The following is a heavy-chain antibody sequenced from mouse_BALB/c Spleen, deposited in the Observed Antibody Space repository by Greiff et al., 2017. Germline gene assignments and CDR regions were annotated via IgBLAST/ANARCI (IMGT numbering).Heavy chain of an antibody. D-gene: IGHD1-1*01. J-gene: IGHJ4*01. V-gene: IGHV5-17*02. CDR3: ARLYGYAMDY. CDR2: ISSGSSTI. CDR1: GFTFSSFG. Sequence: EVQLVESGGGLVQPGGSRKLSCAASGFTFSSFGMHWVRQAPEKGLEWVAYISSGSSTIYYADTVKGRFTISRDNPKNTLFLQMTSLRSEDTAMYYCARLYGYAMDYWGQGTSVTVSS.